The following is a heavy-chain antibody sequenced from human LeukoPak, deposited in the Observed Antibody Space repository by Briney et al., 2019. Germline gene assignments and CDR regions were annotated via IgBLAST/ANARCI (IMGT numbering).Heavy chain of an antibody. V-gene: IGHV4-38-2*02. J-gene: IGHJ3*02. Sequence: SETPSLTCTVSGYSISSGYYWGWIRQPPGKGLEWIGSIYHSGSTYYNPSLKSRVTISVDTSKNQFSLKLSSVTAADTAVYYCARDQVDTAYSQDAFDIWGQGTMVTVSS. D-gene: IGHD5-18*01. CDR1: GYSISSGYY. CDR2: IYHSGST. CDR3: ARDQVDTAYSQDAFDI.